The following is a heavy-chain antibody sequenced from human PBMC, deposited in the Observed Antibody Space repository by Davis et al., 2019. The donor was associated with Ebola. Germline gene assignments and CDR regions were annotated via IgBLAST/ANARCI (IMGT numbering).Heavy chain of an antibody. D-gene: IGHD2-21*02. V-gene: IGHV3-48*03. CDR2: ISISGSTI. CDR3: ATRGVTHL. CDR1: GFTFSSYE. Sequence: GGSLRLSCAASGFTFSSYEMNWVRQAPGKGLEWVSYISISGSTIYYADSVKGRFTISRDNAKNSLYLQMNSLRAEDTAVYYCATRGVTHLWGQGTLVTVSS. J-gene: IGHJ4*02.